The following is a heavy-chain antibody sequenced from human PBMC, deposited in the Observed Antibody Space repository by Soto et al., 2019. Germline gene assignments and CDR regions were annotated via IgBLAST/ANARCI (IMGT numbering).Heavy chain of an antibody. V-gene: IGHV1-69*13. CDR3: AREEPRGGYYYGMDV. D-gene: IGHD3-10*01. Sequence: GASVKVSCKASGGTFSSYAISWVRQAPGQGLEWMGGIIPIFGTANYAQKFQGRVTITADESTSTAYMELSSLRSEDTAVYYCAREEPRGGYYYGMDVWGQGTTVTVSS. J-gene: IGHJ6*02. CDR2: IIPIFGTA. CDR1: GGTFSSYA.